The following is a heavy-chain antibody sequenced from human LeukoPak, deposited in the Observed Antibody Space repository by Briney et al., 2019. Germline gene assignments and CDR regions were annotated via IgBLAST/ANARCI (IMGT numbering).Heavy chain of an antibody. V-gene: IGHV1-69*04. CDR2: IIPILGIA. Sequence: SVTVSCKASGGTFSSYAISWVRQAPGQGLEWMGRIIPILGIANYAQKFQGRVTITADKSTSTAYMELSSLRSEDTAVYYCARDRGSGWYYFDYWGQGTLVTVSS. J-gene: IGHJ4*02. D-gene: IGHD6-19*01. CDR1: GGTFSSYA. CDR3: ARDRGSGWYYFDY.